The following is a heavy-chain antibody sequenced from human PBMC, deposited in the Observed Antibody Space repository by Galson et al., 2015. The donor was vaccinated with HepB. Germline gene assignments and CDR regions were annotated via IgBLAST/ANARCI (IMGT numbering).Heavy chain of an antibody. J-gene: IGHJ4*02. CDR2: IYYSGST. V-gene: IGHV4-39*01. Sequence: RQPPGKGLEWIGSIYYSGSTHYNPSLKSRVTISVDTSKNQFSLKLSSVTAADTAVYYCARRGQWLGHYYFDYWGQGTLVTVSS. D-gene: IGHD6-19*01. CDR3: ARRGQWLGHYYFDY.